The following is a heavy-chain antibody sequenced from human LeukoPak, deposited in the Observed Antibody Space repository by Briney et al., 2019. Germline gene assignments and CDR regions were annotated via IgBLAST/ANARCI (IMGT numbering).Heavy chain of an antibody. D-gene: IGHD3-3*01. CDR2: ISSSGSTI. V-gene: IGHV3-11*04. Sequence: PGGSLRLSCAASGFTFSDYYMSWIRQAPGKGLEWVSYISSSGSTIYYADSVKGRFTISRDNAENSLYLQMNSLRAEDTAVYYCAREGGELRFLEWLSPLSYYYYMDVWGKGTTVTVSS. CDR3: AREGGELRFLEWLSPLSYYYYMDV. CDR1: GFTFSDYY. J-gene: IGHJ6*03.